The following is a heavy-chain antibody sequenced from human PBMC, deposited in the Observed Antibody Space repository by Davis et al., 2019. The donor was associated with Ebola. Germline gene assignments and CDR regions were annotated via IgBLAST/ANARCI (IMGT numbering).Heavy chain of an antibody. CDR1: GGSFSAYY. CDR3: ARELYYYMDV. V-gene: IGHV4-34*01. J-gene: IGHJ6*03. CDR2: INHSGST. Sequence: PSETLSLTCAVYGGSFSAYYWSWIRQPPGKGLEWIGEINHSGSTNYNPSLKSRVTISVDTSKNQFSLKLSSVTAADTAVYYCARELYYYMDVWGKGTTVTVSS.